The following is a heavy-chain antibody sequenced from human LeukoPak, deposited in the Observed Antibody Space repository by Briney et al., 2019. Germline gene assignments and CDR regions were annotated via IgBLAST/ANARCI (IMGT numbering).Heavy chain of an antibody. CDR1: GGSISSSSYY. V-gene: IGHV4-39*01. CDR2: IYYSGST. J-gene: IGHJ4*02. CDR3: ARHKGGYSSILYYFDY. Sequence: SSETLSLTCTISGGSISSSSYYWGWIRQPPGKGLEWIGSIYYSGSTYYNPSLKSRVTISVDTSKNQFSLKLSSVTAADTAVYYCARHKGGYSSILYYFDYWGQGTLVTVSS. D-gene: IGHD6-13*01.